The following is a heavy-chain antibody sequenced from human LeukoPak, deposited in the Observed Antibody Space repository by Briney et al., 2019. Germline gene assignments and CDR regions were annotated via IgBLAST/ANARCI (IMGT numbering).Heavy chain of an antibody. Sequence: GGSLRLSCAASGFTFSSYAMHWVRQAPGKGLEWVAVISYDGSNKYYADSVKGRFTISRDNSKNTLYLQMNSLRAEDTAVYYCAGKGDIAVAQYYYYGMDVWGQGTTVTVSS. CDR3: AGKGDIAVAQYYYYGMDV. CDR1: GFTFSSYA. CDR2: ISYDGSNK. D-gene: IGHD6-19*01. J-gene: IGHJ6*02. V-gene: IGHV3-30-3*01.